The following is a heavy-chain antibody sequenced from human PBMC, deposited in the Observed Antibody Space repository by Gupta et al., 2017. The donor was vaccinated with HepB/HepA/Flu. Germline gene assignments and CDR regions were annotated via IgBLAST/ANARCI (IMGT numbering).Heavy chain of an antibody. CDR3: ARLYSWGALATLDY. CDR1: GGSISSRSYF. Sequence: QLQLQESGPGLVKHSETLSLTCSVSGGSISSRSYFWGWIRQPPGKGLEWIGTMYYTGITYYNTSLKSRVTISVDTSKNQFSLKLTSVTAADTAVDYCARLYSWGALATLDYWGQGTLVTVSS. CDR2: MYYTGIT. J-gene: IGHJ4*02. V-gene: IGHV4-39*01. D-gene: IGHD2-15*01.